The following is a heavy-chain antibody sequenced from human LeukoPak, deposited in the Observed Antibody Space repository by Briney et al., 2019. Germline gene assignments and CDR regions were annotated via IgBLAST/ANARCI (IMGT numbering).Heavy chain of an antibody. Sequence: GGSLRLSCAASGFTFSSYWTHWVRQAPGRGPVWVSRINSDGSSTSYADSVKGRFTISRDNAKNTVYLQMSSLRAEDTAVYYCARDQGGIALAGIDYWGQGALVTVSS. V-gene: IGHV3-74*01. CDR1: GFTFSSYW. D-gene: IGHD6-19*01. J-gene: IGHJ4*02. CDR3: ARDQGGIALAGIDY. CDR2: INSDGSST.